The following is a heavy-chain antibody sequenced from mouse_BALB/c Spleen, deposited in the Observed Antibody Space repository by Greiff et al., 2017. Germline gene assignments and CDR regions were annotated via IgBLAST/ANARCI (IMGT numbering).Heavy chain of an antibody. CDR2: ISDGGSYT. CDR1: GFTFSDYY. J-gene: IGHJ4*01. CDR3: ARDGDTGTAMDY. V-gene: IGHV5-4*02. D-gene: IGHD4-1*01. Sequence: EVQRVESGGGLVKPGGSLRLSCAASGFTFSDYYMYWVRQTPEKRLEWVATISDGGSYTYYPDSVKGRFTISRDNAKNNLYLQMSSLKSEDTAMYYCARDGDTGTAMDYWGQGTSVTVSS.